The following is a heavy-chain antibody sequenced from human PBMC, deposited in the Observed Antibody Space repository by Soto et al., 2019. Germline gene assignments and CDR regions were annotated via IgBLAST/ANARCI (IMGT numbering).Heavy chain of an antibody. V-gene: IGHV1-3*01. D-gene: IGHD3-16*02. J-gene: IGHJ4*02. CDR2: INAGNGNT. CDR1: GYTFTSYA. Sequence: ASLKVSCKASGYTFTSYAMHWVRQAPGQRLEWLGWINAGNGNTKYSQKFQGRVTITRDTSASTAYMELSSLRSEDTAVYYCATAGEYDYIWGSYRDTYFDYWGQGTLVTVSS. CDR3: ATAGEYDYIWGSYRDTYFDY.